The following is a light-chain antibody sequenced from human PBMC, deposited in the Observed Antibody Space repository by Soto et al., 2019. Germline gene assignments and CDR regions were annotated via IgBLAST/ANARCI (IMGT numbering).Light chain of an antibody. CDR1: QSISIY. CDR2: AAS. Sequence: DIPMTQSPSSLSASVGDRVTITCRASQSISIYLNWDQQKSGKAPKLLIDAASSLQSGVPSRFSGSGSGTDFTLTISSLQPEDFATYYCQQSYSYPVFGGGTKVEIK. CDR3: QQSYSYPV. V-gene: IGKV1-39*01. J-gene: IGKJ4*01.